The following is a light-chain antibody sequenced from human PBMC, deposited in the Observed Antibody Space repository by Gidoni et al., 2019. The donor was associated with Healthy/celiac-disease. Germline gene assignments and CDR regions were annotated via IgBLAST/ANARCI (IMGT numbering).Light chain of an antibody. J-gene: IGKJ4*01. CDR1: QSVLYSSNNKNY. CDR3: QQYYSTPLT. V-gene: IGKV4-1*01. Sequence: DIVMTQSPDSLAVSLGERATINCKSSQSVLYSSNNKNYLAWYQQKPGQPPKLLIYWASTRESGVPDLFSGSGSGTDFTLTISSLQAEDVAVYSCQQYYSTPLTFGGGTKVEIK. CDR2: WAS.